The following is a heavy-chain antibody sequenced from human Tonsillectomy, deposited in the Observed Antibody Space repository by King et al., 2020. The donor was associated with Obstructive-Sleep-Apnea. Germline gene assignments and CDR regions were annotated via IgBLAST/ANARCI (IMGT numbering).Heavy chain of an antibody. CDR2: ISGSGGST. V-gene: IGHV3-23*01. J-gene: IGHJ1*01. D-gene: IGHD3-10*01. CDR1: GFTFSSYA. CDR3: AKPPPMVRGDPSEYFQH. Sequence: EVQLLESGGGLVQPGGSLRLSCAASGFTFSSYAMSWVRQAPGKGLEWVSAISGSGGSTYYADSVKGRFTISRDNSKNPLYLQMNSLRAEDTAVYYCAKPPPMVRGDPSEYFQHWGQGTLVTVSS.